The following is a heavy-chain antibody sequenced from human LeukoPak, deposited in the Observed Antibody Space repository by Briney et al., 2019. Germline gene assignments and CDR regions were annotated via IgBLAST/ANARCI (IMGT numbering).Heavy chain of an antibody. CDR1: GFTFSDYY. V-gene: IGHV3-11*01. CDR2: ISSSGSTI. Sequence: PGGSLRLSCAASGFTFSDYYMSRIRQAPGRGLEWVSYISSSGSTIYYADSVKGRFTISRDNAKNSLYLQMNSLRAEDTAVYYCARDPGGGFNWFDPWGQGTLVTVSS. CDR3: ARDPGGGFNWFDP. J-gene: IGHJ5*02. D-gene: IGHD2-8*02.